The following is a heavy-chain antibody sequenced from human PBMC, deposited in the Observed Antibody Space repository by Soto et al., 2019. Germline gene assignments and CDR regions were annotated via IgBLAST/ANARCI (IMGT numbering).Heavy chain of an antibody. CDR2: IIPMIGRT. CDR1: GGTFNNYG. Sequence: QVQLVQSGAEVKKPGSSVKVSCKASGGTFNNYGMGWVRQAPGQGLEWMGGIIPMIGRTNYAQKFQGRLTLTADAPRSTAYMELRSLRSDDTAVYYCASWDYDVLTGYSYDDWGQGTLVTVSS. D-gene: IGHD3-9*01. CDR3: ASWDYDVLTGYSYDD. J-gene: IGHJ4*02. V-gene: IGHV1-69*01.